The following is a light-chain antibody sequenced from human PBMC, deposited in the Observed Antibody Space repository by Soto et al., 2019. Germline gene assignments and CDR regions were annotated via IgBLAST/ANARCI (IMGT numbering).Light chain of an antibody. V-gene: IGKV1-33*01. CDR2: DAS. Sequence: DIQMTQSPPSLSASVGDSVTITCQASQDITNYLNWYQHKPGKAPKLLIYDASNLEPGVPSRFSGRGSGRDFTFTISSLQPEDTATYYCQQYEDIPPTFGQGTRLEIK. CDR3: QQYEDIPPT. J-gene: IGKJ5*01. CDR1: QDITNY.